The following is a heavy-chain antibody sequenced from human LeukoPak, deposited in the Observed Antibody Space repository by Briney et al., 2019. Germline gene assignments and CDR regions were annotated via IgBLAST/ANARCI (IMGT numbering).Heavy chain of an antibody. CDR1: GFTFSSYS. J-gene: IGHJ4*02. CDR3: ARQTGTFYYFDY. CDR2: ISSSSSYI. D-gene: IGHD1-7*01. Sequence: PGGSLRLPCAASGFTFSSYSMNWVRQAPGKGLEWVSSISSSSSYIYYADSVKGRFTISRDNAKNSLYLQMNSLRAEDTAVYYCARQTGTFYYFDYWGQGTLVTVSS. V-gene: IGHV3-21*01.